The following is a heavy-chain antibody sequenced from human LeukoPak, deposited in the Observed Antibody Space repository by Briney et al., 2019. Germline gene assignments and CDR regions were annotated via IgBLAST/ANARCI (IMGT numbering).Heavy chain of an antibody. CDR1: GFNFRSYE. CDR3: AREIVSAVAGNFDY. J-gene: IGHJ4*02. Sequence: GRSLRLSCAASGFNFRSYEMNRVRQAPGKGLEWVSYISNTDETRTYADSVKGRFTISRDNAKSSLHLEMNSLRAEDTAVYYCAREIVSAVAGNFDYWGQGTLVTVSS. D-gene: IGHD6-19*01. V-gene: IGHV3-48*03. CDR2: ISNTDETR.